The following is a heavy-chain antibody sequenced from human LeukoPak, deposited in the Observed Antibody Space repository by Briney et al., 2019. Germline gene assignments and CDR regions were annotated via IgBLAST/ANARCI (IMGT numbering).Heavy chain of an antibody. CDR2: VNQDGSGK. CDR1: GFTFSTFA. J-gene: IGHJ4*02. CDR3: TSANYGPAY. D-gene: IGHD5-24*01. V-gene: IGHV3-7*01. Sequence: GGSLRLSCEASGFTFSTFAMIWVRQAPGKGLEWVANVNQDGSGKYYVDSVKGRFTISKDNAKNSLYLQMNSLRAEDTAVYYCTSANYGPAYWGQGTLVTVSS.